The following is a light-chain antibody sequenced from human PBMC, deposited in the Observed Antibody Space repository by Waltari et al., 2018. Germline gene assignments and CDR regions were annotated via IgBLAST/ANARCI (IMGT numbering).Light chain of an antibody. V-gene: IGLV6-57*01. CDR2: EDY. J-gene: IGLJ2*01. CDR3: QSYDSNNYGI. CDR1: SGTIASPY. Sequence: NFMLTQPRSVSESPGKTVTISCTRSSGTIASPYVQWYQQRPGSSPTTVIYEDYHRPSGVPDRVSASFDSSSNAASLTISGLKTEDEADYYCQSYDSNNYGIFGGGTKLTVL.